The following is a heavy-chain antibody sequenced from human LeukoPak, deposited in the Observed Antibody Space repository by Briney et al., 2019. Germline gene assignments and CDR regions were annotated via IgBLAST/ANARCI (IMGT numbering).Heavy chain of an antibody. J-gene: IGHJ4*02. V-gene: IGHV3-15*01. CDR2: VKGKSDGETT. CDR1: GFTFSSYS. Sequence: GESLRLSCAASGFTFSSYSMNWVRQAPGKGLEWVGRVKGKSDGETTDYPAPVKGRFTISRDDSKNTLYLQMNSLKVEDTAVYYCTSRVVTTNDYWGQGTLVTVSS. D-gene: IGHD2-21*02. CDR3: TSRVVTTNDY.